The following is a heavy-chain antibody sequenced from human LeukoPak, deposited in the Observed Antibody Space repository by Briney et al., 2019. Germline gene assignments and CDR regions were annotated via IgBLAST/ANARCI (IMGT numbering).Heavy chain of an antibody. D-gene: IGHD4-23*01. Sequence: GGSLRLSCAASGFIFSSYAMNWVRQAPGKGLEWVSTISGGDTSTFYADSVEGRFTISRDNSKNTLYLQMKNLRAEDTAVYYCAKNLNGGNTHSDYWGQGTLVTVSS. J-gene: IGHJ4*02. V-gene: IGHV3-23*01. CDR1: GFIFSSYA. CDR2: ISGGDTST. CDR3: AKNLNGGNTHSDY.